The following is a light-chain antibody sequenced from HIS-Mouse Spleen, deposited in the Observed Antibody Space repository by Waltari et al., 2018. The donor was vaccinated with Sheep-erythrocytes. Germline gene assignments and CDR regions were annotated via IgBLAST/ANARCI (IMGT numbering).Light chain of an antibody. V-gene: IGLV2-11*01. CDR2: DVS. CDR1: SSDVGGYNY. CDR3: CSYAGSYNHV. J-gene: IGLJ1*01. Sequence: QSALTQPRSVSGSPGQSVTISCTGTSSDVGGYNYVSWYQQYPGKAPKLMIYDVSRRPAGVPGRFSGCKSGNTASLTISGLQAEDEADYYCCSYAGSYNHVFATGTKVTVL.